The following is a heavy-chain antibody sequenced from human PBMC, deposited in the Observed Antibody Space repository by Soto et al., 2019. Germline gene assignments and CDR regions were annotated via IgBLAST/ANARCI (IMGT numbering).Heavy chain of an antibody. CDR1: GGYFSGYY. CDR2: INHSGST. D-gene: IGHD6-13*01. Sequence: SETLSVTYAVYGGYFSGYYWSRILQPPGKGLEWIGEINHSGSTNYNPSLKSRVTISVDTSKNQFSLKLSSVTAADTAVYYCAGGIAAAGGFWFDPWGQGTLVTVSS. V-gene: IGHV4-34*01. CDR3: AGGIAAAGGFWFDP. J-gene: IGHJ5*02.